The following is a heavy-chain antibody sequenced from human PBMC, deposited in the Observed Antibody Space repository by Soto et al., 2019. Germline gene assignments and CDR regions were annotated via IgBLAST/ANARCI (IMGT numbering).Heavy chain of an antibody. CDR1: GFTFTTYA. D-gene: IGHD6-19*01. Sequence: GGSLRLSCVASGFTFTTYAMSWVRQAPGKGLEWVSTVGGSGGGTDYADSVTGRFTVSRDNSKNTVYLQMNSLRAEDTAVYYCAKSVSGWYLAYWGQGTLVTVSS. J-gene: IGHJ4*02. V-gene: IGHV3-23*01. CDR2: VGGSGGGT. CDR3: AKSVSGWYLAY.